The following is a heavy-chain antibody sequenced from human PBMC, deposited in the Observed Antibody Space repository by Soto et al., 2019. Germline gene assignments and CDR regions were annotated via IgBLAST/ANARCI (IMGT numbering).Heavy chain of an antibody. CDR2: IYYSGST. V-gene: IGHV4-61*08. CDR1: GGSISSGGYS. Sequence: SETLSLTCAVSGGSISSGGYSWSWIRQPPGKGLEWIGYIYYSGSTNYNPSLKSRVTISVDTSKNQFSLKLSSVTAADTAVYYCARPYSSGWYAIDYWGQGTLVTVSS. J-gene: IGHJ4*02. CDR3: ARPYSSGWYAIDY. D-gene: IGHD6-19*01.